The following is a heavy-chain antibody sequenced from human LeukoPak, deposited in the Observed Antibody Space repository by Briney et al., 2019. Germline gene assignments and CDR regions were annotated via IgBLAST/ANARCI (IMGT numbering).Heavy chain of an antibody. V-gene: IGHV4-39*01. CDR3: ARPRSGYVGY. Sequence: SETLSLTCTVSGGSISSSSYYWGWIRQPPGKGLEWIGSIYYSGSTYYNPSLKSRVTISVGTSKNQFSLKLSSVTAADTAVYYCARPRSGYVGYWGQGTLVTVSS. CDR2: IYYSGST. D-gene: IGHD5-12*01. J-gene: IGHJ4*02. CDR1: GGSISSSSYY.